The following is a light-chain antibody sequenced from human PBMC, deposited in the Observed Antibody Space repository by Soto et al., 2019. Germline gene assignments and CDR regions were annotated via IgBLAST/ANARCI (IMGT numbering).Light chain of an antibody. J-gene: IGLJ2*01. Sequence: QSVLTQPPSASGTPGQRVTISCSGGSSNIGGNTVNWYQQLPGAAPKLIIFSNSQRPSGVPGRCSGSKSGTSASLAIGGLQSEDEAEYYCSTWGDSLNGPLFGGGTKLTVL. CDR2: SNS. CDR3: STWGDSLNGPL. CDR1: SSNIGGNT. V-gene: IGLV1-44*01.